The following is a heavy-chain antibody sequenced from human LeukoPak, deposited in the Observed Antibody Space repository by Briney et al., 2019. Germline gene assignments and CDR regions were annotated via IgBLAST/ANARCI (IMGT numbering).Heavy chain of an antibody. V-gene: IGHV4-38-2*02. CDR2: IYHSGST. J-gene: IGHJ4*02. D-gene: IGHD5-24*01. CDR1: GGSISSYY. Sequence: SETLSLTCTVSGGSISSYYWGWIRQPPGKGLEWIGSIYHSGSTYYNPSLKSRVTISVDTSKNQFSLKLSSVTAADTAVYYCARAPRDGYDYYLDYWGQGTLVTVSS. CDR3: ARAPRDGYDYYLDY.